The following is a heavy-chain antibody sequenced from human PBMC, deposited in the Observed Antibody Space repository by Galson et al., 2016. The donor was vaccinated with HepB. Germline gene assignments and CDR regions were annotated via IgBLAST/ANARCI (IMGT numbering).Heavy chain of an antibody. CDR1: GASISSSSYY. Sequence: SETLSLTCTVSGASISSSSYYWGWVRQPPGKGLEWIGSVYYRGSTSYNPSLKSRRTISVDRSNNQFSLKLSSVTAADTAVYYCARDSIFGRFFDSWGHGILVTVSS. CDR2: VYYRGST. D-gene: IGHD3-3*01. J-gene: IGHJ4*01. V-gene: IGHV4-39*02. CDR3: ARDSIFGRFFDS.